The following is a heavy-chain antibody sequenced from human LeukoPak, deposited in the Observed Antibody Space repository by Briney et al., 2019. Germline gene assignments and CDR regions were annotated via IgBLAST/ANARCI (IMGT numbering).Heavy chain of an antibody. CDR3: GRVYDSSGQTTGDAFDI. D-gene: IGHD3-22*01. J-gene: IGHJ3*02. Sequence: GGSLRLSCAASGFTLCSYEMNWGRQAPGKGLEWVSYISSSGSTIYYADSVKGRFTISRDNAKNSLYLQMNSLRAEDTAVYYCGRVYDSSGQTTGDAFDIWGQGTMVTVSS. CDR1: GFTLCSYE. CDR2: ISSSGSTI. V-gene: IGHV3-48*03.